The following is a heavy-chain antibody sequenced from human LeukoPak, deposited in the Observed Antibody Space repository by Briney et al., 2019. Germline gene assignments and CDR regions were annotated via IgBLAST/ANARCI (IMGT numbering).Heavy chain of an antibody. Sequence: QPGRPLRLSCAASGFTFSSYSMNWVRQAPGKGLVWVSRINSDGSSTSYADSVKGRFTISRDNAKNTLYLQMNSLRAEDTAVYYCTRRDIVVVPAARVYYYYYMDVWGKGTTVTVSS. V-gene: IGHV3-74*01. J-gene: IGHJ6*03. CDR1: GFTFSSYS. D-gene: IGHD2-2*01. CDR2: INSDGSST. CDR3: TRRDIVVVPAARVYYYYYMDV.